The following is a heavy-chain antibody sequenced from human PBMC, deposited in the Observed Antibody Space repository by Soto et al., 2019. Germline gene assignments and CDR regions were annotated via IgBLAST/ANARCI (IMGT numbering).Heavy chain of an antibody. CDR1: GYSFTSYW. Sequence: PGESLKISCKGSGYSFTSYWIGWVRQMPGKGLEWMGIIYPGDSDTRYSPSFQGQVTISADKSISTAYLQWSSLKASDTAMYYCARRGVAGDWVDAFDIWGQGTMVTVSS. CDR2: IYPGDSDT. V-gene: IGHV5-51*01. CDR3: ARRGVAGDWVDAFDI. J-gene: IGHJ3*02. D-gene: IGHD7-27*01.